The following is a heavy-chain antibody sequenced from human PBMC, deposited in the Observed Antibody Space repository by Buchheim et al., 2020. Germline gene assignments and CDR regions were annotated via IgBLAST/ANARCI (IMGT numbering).Heavy chain of an antibody. D-gene: IGHD2-2*01. CDR1: GGSISSYY. CDR2: IYYSGST. CDR3: ARSLGYCSSTSCYAGNWFDP. V-gene: IGHV4-59*01. Sequence: QVQLQESGPGLVKPSETLSLTCTVSGGSISSYYWSWIRQPPGKGLEWIGYIYYSGSTNYNPSLKSRVTISVDTSKNQFPLKLSSVTAADTAVYYCARSLGYCSSTSCYAGNWFDPWGQGTL. J-gene: IGHJ5*02.